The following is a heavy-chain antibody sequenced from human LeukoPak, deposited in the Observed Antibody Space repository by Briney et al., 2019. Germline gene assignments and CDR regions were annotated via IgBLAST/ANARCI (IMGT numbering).Heavy chain of an antibody. Sequence: ASVKVSCKASGYTFTGYYMHWVRQAPGQGLEWMGWISAYNGNTNYAQKLQGRVTMTTDTSTSTAYMELRSLRSDDTAVYYCARDGADGRGDYWGQGTLVTVSS. CDR1: GYTFTGYY. D-gene: IGHD1-26*01. CDR2: ISAYNGNT. J-gene: IGHJ4*02. CDR3: ARDGADGRGDY. V-gene: IGHV1-18*04.